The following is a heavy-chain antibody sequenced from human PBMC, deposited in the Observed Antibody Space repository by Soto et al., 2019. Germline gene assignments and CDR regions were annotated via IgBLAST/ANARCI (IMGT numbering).Heavy chain of an antibody. CDR1: GYSFTSYW. CDR2: IYPGDSDT. D-gene: IGHD1-26*01. J-gene: IGHJ5*02. V-gene: IGHV5-51*01. Sequence: GESLKISCKGSGYSFTSYWIGWVRQMPGKGLEWMGIIYPGDSDTRYSPSFQGQVTISADKSISTAYLQWSSLKASDTAMYYCARLTMGATTYNWFDPWGQGTLVTVSS. CDR3: ARLTMGATTYNWFDP.